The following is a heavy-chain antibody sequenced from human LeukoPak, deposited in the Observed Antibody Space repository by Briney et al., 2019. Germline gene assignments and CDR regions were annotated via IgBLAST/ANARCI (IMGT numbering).Heavy chain of an antibody. CDR2: ISYDGSNK. Sequence: PGGSLRLSCAASGFTFSSYAMHWVRQAPGKGLEWVAVISYDGSNKYYADSVKGRFTISRDNSKNTLYLQMNSLRAEDTAVYYCARVMLRYSSSQGGFDPWGQGTLVTVSS. J-gene: IGHJ5*02. V-gene: IGHV3-30-3*01. D-gene: IGHD6-13*01. CDR3: ARVMLRYSSSQGGFDP. CDR1: GFTFSSYA.